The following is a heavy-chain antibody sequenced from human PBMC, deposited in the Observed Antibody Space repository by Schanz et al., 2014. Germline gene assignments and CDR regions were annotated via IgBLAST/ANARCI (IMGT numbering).Heavy chain of an antibody. CDR3: ARGDPVAALDY. J-gene: IGHJ4*02. D-gene: IGHD6-6*01. CDR2: IIYSGVST. V-gene: IGHV3-23*03. Sequence: EVQLLESGGGLVQPGGSLRLSCAASGFTFSSYAMSWVRQAPGKGLEWVSIIYSGVSTYYADSVKGRFTISRDNSKNTVYLQMNSLRGEDTGMYYCARGDPVAALDYWGRGTLLTVSS. CDR1: GFTFSSYA.